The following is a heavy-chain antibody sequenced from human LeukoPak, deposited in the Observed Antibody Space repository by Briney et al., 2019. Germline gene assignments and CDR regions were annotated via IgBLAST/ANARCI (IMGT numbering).Heavy chain of an antibody. Sequence: SETLSLTCTVSGGSISSYYWSWIRQPPGKGLEWIGYIYYSGSTNYNPSLKSRVTISVDTSKNQFSLKLSSVTAADTAVYYCARDSCSSTSCYPNWFDPWGQGTLVTVSS. CDR1: GGSISSYY. CDR2: IYYSGST. CDR3: ARDSCSSTSCYPNWFDP. V-gene: IGHV4-59*01. J-gene: IGHJ5*02. D-gene: IGHD2-2*01.